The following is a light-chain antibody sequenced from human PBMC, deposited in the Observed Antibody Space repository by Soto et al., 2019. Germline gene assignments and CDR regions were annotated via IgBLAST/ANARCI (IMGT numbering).Light chain of an antibody. CDR2: AAS. Sequence: DIQMTQSPSSVSASVVDRVTITFRASQGISSWLAWYQQKPGKAPNLLVYAASSLQSGVPSRFTGSGSGTDFTLTISSLQPEDFATYFCQQSYTTPITFGQGTRLETK. CDR3: QQSYTTPIT. J-gene: IGKJ5*01. V-gene: IGKV1-12*01. CDR1: QGISSW.